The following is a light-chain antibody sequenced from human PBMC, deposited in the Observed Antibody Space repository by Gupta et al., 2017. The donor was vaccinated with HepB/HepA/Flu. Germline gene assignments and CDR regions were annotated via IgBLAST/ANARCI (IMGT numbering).Light chain of an antibody. V-gene: IGKV1-39*01. Sequence: IQMTQSPSFRSASVGARVTITCRASQSIRNAINLYQHKPGKAPKLLIYAASSLLSGVPSRFSGSGSGTDFTLIISSLQPEDFATYYCQESYSSPRRFTFGPGTKVDIK. J-gene: IGKJ3*01. CDR3: QESYSSPRRFT. CDR2: AAS. CDR1: QSIRNA.